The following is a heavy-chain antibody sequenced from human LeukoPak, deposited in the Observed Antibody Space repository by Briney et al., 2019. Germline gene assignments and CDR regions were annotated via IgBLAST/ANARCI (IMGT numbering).Heavy chain of an antibody. CDR1: GFTVSSNY. V-gene: IGHV3-53*01. CDR2: IYSGGGT. CDR3: ARDGGDYRDDAFDI. Sequence: PGGSLRLSCAASGFTVSSNYMTWVRQAPGKGLEWVSVIYSGGGTYYADSVKGRFTISRDNSKNTLYLQMNSLRAEDAAVYYCARDGGDYRDDAFDIWGQGTMVTVSS. J-gene: IGHJ3*02. D-gene: IGHD4-11*01.